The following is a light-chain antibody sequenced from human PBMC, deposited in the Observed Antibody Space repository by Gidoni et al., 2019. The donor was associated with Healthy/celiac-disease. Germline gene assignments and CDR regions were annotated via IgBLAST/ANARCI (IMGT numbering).Light chain of an antibody. CDR3: QQYGSSPRT. V-gene: IGKV3-20*01. CDR2: GAS. J-gene: IGKJ2*01. CDR1: QSVSSSY. Sequence: EIVLTQSPGTLSLSPGKRATLSCRASQSVSSSYLAWYQQKPGPAPRLLIYGASSRATGIPDRFSGSGSGTDFTLTISRLEPEDFAVYYCQQYGSSPRTFGQGTKLEIK.